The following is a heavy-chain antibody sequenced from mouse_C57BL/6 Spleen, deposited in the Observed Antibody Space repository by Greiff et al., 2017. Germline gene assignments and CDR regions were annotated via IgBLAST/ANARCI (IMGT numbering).Heavy chain of an antibody. CDR2: INPSNGGT. Sequence: QVQLQQPGTELVKPGASVKLSCKASGYTFTSYWMHWVKQRPGQGLEWIGNINPSNGGTNYNEKFKSKATLTVDKYSSTAYMQLSSLTSGDSAVYYCARGGMVTHYFDYWGQGTTLTVSS. CDR3: ARGGMVTHYFDY. CDR1: GYTFTSYW. D-gene: IGHD2-3*01. J-gene: IGHJ2*01. V-gene: IGHV1-53*01.